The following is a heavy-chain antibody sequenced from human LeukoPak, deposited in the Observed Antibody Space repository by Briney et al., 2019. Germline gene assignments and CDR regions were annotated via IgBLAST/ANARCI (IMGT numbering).Heavy chain of an antibody. CDR2: INGDGSST. D-gene: IGHD3-3*01. CDR1: GFTISSYW. CDR3: ANNGVVTPFDP. V-gene: IGHV3-74*03. Sequence: GGSLRLSCGATGFTISSYWMHWVRQAPGKGLVWVSRINGDGSSTTYADSVKGRFTISRDNAKNTLYLQMNSLRAEDTAVYYCANNGVVTPFDPWGQGTLVTVSS. J-gene: IGHJ5*02.